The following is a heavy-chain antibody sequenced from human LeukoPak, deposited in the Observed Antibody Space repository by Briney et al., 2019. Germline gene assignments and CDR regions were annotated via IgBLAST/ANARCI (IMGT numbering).Heavy chain of an antibody. CDR1: GGSISSGDYY. D-gene: IGHD4-17*01. CDR2: IYYSGST. J-gene: IGHJ4*02. V-gene: IGHV4-30-4*01. CDR3: AREPTTNDY. Sequence: SETLSLTCTVSGGSISSGDYYWSWIRQPPGKGLEWIGYIYYSGSTFYNPSLKSRITISIDTSKNRFSLKLSSVTAADTAVYYCAREPTTNDYWGQGTLVTVSS.